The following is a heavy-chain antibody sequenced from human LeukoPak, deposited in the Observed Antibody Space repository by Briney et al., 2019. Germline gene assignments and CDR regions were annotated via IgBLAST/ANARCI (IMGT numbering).Heavy chain of an antibody. CDR2: IKPDGSEK. Sequence: GGSLRLSCAASGFTFSQYWMSWVRQAPGKGLEWVANIKPDGSEKHYVDSVKGRFSISRDNTKNSLFLQMNSLRAEDRVVYYGARGPRGGSYYDEYFQHWGQGTLVTVSS. CDR1: GFTFSQYW. D-gene: IGHD1-26*01. V-gene: IGHV3-7*01. CDR3: ARGPRGGSYYDEYFQH. J-gene: IGHJ1*01.